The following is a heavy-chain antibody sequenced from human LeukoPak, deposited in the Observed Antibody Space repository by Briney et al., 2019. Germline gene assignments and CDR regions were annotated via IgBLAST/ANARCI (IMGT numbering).Heavy chain of an antibody. D-gene: IGHD1-26*01. J-gene: IGHJ3*02. CDR1: GFTFSSYW. V-gene: IGHV3-7*03. CDR2: IKQDGSEK. CDR3: AKDELAVVGATVAFDI. Sequence: GGSLRLSCAASGFTFSSYWMSWIRQAPGKGLEWVANIKQDGSEKYYVDPVKGRFTISRDNAKNSLHLQMNSLRAEDTAVYYCAKDELAVVGATVAFDIWGQGTMVTVSS.